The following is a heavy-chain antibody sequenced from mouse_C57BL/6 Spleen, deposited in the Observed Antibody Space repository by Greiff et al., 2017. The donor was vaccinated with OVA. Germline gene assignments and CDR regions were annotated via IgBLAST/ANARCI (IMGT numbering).Heavy chain of an antibody. CDR1: GFNITDYY. CDR3: ARWFAY. V-gene: IGHV14-2*01. Sequence: EVKLVESGAELVKPGASVKLSCTASGFNITDYYMHWVKQRTEQGLEWIGRIDPEDGETKYTPKFQGKATFTADKSSNTAYLQLNSLTSEDTAIYYCARWFAYWGQGTTLTVSA. J-gene: IGHJ2*01. CDR2: IDPEDGET.